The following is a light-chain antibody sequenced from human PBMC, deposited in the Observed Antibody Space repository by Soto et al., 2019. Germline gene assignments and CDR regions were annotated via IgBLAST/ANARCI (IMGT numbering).Light chain of an antibody. V-gene: IGKV1-5*03. J-gene: IGKJ1*01. CDR1: QTISSW. CDR3: QHYNSYSEA. Sequence: DVQITQSPSTVSGYVGGRDTITCLASQTISSWLAWYQQKPGKAPKLLIYKASTLKSGVPSRFSGSGSGTEFTLTISSLQPDDFATYYCQHYNSYSEAFGQGTKVDIK. CDR2: KAS.